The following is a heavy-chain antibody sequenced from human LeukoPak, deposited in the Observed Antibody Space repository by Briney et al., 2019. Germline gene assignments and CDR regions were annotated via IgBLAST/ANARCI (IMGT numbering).Heavy chain of an antibody. CDR1: GDSVSSNGVA. D-gene: IGHD1-14*01. J-gene: IGHJ4*02. V-gene: IGHV6-1*01. CDR3: TRGRNSAFDY. Sequence: SQTLSLTCVISGDSVSSNGVAWNWVRQSPSRGLEWLGRTYYGSKWSNDYALSVKSRITINPDTSKNQFTLQLNSVTPEDTAVYYCTRGRNSAFDYWGQGTLVTVSS. CDR2: TYYGSKWSN.